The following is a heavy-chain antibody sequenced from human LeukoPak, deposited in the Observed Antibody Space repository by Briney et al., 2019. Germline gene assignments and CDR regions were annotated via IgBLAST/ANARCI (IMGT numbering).Heavy chain of an antibody. CDR2: IYSGGST. J-gene: IGHJ4*02. D-gene: IGHD3-3*01. CDR3: AKADGSSGDY. CDR1: GFTVSSIY. V-gene: IGHV3-53*01. Sequence: GGSLRLSCAASGFTVSSIYMTWVRQAPGKGLEWVSVIYSGGSTSYADSVKGRFTISRDNSKNTLYLQMNSLRAGDTAVYYCAKADGSSGDYWGQGTLVTVSS.